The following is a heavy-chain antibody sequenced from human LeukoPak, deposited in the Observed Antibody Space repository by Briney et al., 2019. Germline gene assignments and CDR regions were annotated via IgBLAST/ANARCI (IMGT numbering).Heavy chain of an antibody. CDR2: INWNGGST. J-gene: IGHJ6*04. CDR3: ARGGSSSVTMDV. V-gene: IGHV3-20*01. CDR1: GFTFDDYG. D-gene: IGHD2-2*01. Sequence: GGSLRLSCAASGFTFDDYGMSWVRQAPGKGLEWVSGINWNGGSTGYADSVKGRFTISRDNAKNSLYLQMNSLRAEDTALYHCARGGSSSVTMDVWGKGTTVTVSS.